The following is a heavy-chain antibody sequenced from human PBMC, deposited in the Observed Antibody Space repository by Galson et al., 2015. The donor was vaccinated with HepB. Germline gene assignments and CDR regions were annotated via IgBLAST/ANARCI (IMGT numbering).Heavy chain of an antibody. CDR1: GFRFSVYG. CDR2: ISHDGSIK. CDR3: AKDVGIIVMMGATPDAGWIDY. Sequence: SLRLSCAASGFRFSVYGLHWVRQAPGKGLEWLALISHDGSIKHYADSVKGRFTISRDNSRDTLYLQMNSLTTDDTGVYYCAKDVGIIVMMGATPDAGWIDYWGLGTRVTVSS. D-gene: IGHD3-22*01. V-gene: IGHV3-30*18. J-gene: IGHJ4*02.